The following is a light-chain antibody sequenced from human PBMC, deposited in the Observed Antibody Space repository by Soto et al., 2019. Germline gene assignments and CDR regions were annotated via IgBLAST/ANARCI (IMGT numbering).Light chain of an antibody. Sequence: QSALTQPPSASGSPGQSVTISCTGTSSDIGGYNYVSWYQQHPGKAPKLVIFGVNNRPSSVSSRFSGSKSGNTASLTISGLQVEDEADYYCSSFTTGTTRCVFGGGTKVTVL. J-gene: IGLJ3*02. CDR2: GVN. CDR3: SSFTTGTTRCV. V-gene: IGLV2-14*01. CDR1: SSDIGGYNY.